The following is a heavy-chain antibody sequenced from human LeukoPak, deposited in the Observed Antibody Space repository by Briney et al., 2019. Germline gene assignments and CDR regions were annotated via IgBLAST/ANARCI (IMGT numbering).Heavy chain of an antibody. Sequence: SETLSLTCAVYGGSFSGYYWSWLRQPPGKGMEWIGEINHSGSTNYNPSLTSRGTISVDKTKNKYSRTQSYINTADTAVYYCARGRGIFGVVIMRGFYYFDYWGQGTLVTVSS. CDR2: INHSGST. V-gene: IGHV4-34*01. J-gene: IGHJ4*02. D-gene: IGHD3-3*01. CDR1: GGSFSGYY. CDR3: ARGRGIFGVVIMRGFYYFDY.